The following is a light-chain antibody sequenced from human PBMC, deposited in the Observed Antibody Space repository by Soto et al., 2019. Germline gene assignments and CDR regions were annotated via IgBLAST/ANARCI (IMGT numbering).Light chain of an antibody. CDR2: SNN. Sequence: QSVLTQPPSASGTPGQRVTISCSGGNSNIGTNTVNCYQHLPGSAPKLLIYSNNQRPSGVPDRFSGSKSGTSASLAISGLQPDDEADYYCEAWDGSLNVVLFGGGTQLTVL. CDR3: EAWDGSLNVVL. V-gene: IGLV1-44*01. J-gene: IGLJ2*01. CDR1: NSNIGTNT.